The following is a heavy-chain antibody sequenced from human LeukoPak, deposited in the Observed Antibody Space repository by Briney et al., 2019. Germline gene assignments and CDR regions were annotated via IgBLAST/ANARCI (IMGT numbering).Heavy chain of an antibody. Sequence: ASVKVSCKASGYTFTGYYMLWVRQAPGQGLEWMGRINPNSGGTNYAQKFQGRVTMTRDTSISTAYMELSRLRSDDTAVYYCARAVGWFGENLPDYWGQGTLVTVSS. V-gene: IGHV1-2*06. CDR2: INPNSGGT. J-gene: IGHJ4*02. CDR3: ARAVGWFGENLPDY. CDR1: GYTFTGYY. D-gene: IGHD3-10*01.